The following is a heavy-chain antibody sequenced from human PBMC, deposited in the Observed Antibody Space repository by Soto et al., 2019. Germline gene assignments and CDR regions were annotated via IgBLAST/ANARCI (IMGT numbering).Heavy chain of an antibody. CDR3: ARNYDSSGYSYFDY. Sequence: QVQLVESGGGVVQPGRSLRLSCAASGFTFSSYGMHWVRQAPGKGLEWVAVIWYDGSNKYYADSVKGRFTISRDNSKNTLYLQMNSLRAEDTAVYYCARNYDSSGYSYFDYWGQGTLVTVSS. V-gene: IGHV3-33*01. CDR2: IWYDGSNK. CDR1: GFTFSSYG. J-gene: IGHJ4*02. D-gene: IGHD3-22*01.